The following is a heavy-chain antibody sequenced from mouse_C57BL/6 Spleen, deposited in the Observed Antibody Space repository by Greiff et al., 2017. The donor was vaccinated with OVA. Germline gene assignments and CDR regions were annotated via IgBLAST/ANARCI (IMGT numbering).Heavy chain of an antibody. V-gene: IGHV1-81*01. J-gene: IGHJ3*01. D-gene: IGHD2-4*01. CDR2: IYPRSGNT. CDR1: GYTFTSYG. Sequence: LQESGAELARPGASVKLSCKASGYTFTSYGISWVKQRTGQGLEWIGEIYPRSGNTYYNEKFKGKATLTADKSSSTAYMELRSLTSEDSAVYFCAIDYDGAFAYWGQGTLVTVSA. CDR3: AIDYDGAFAY.